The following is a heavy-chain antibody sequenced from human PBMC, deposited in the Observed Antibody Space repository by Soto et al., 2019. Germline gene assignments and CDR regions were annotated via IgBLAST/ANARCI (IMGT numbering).Heavy chain of an antibody. CDR2: FIPILDMA. D-gene: IGHD2-21*01. CDR3: AITYCRDSSCPTDFDF. Sequence: QVQVVQSGAEVKKPESSVKVSCKPSGGTFNTYTVNWVRLAPGHGLEWMGRFIPILDMANYAQKFQDRVTITADRSTFTAYMELNSLTSDDTAVYYCAITYCRDSSCPTDFDFWGPGTRVTVSS. V-gene: IGHV1-69*02. J-gene: IGHJ4*02. CDR1: GGTFNTYT.